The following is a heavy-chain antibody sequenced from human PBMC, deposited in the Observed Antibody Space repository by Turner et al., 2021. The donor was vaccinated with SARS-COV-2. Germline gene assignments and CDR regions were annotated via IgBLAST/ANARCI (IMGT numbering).Heavy chain of an antibody. V-gene: IGHV1-69*01. J-gene: IGHJ6*02. Sequence: QVHLVQSGAEVKTPGSAVKVSCKVSGDKFSTNGISWVRQAPGKGLEWMGGVVPIFGKSNYAQKFQARVTITADESTSTAYMELSSLRSEDTAVYYCARVGSSVVPYYYSGVDVWGQGTTVTVSS. D-gene: IGHD3-22*01. CDR2: VVPIFGKS. CDR1: GDKFSTNG. CDR3: ARVGSSVVPYYYSGVDV.